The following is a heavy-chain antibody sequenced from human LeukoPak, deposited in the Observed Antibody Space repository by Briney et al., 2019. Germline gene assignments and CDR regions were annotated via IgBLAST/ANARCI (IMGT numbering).Heavy chain of an antibody. Sequence: GGSLRLSCAASGFTLSSYAMSWVRQAPGKGLEWVSAITGGATSTYYANSVKGRFTISRDNSKNTLYLQMNSLRAEDTAVYYCAKGTVADFDYWGQGTLVTVSS. CDR2: ITGGATST. J-gene: IGHJ4*02. D-gene: IGHD6-19*01. CDR3: AKGTVADFDY. V-gene: IGHV3-23*01. CDR1: GFTLSSYA.